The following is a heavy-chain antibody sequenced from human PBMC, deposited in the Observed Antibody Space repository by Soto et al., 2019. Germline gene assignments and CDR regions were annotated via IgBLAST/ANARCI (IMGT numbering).Heavy chain of an antibody. D-gene: IGHD6-13*01. CDR2: IYSGGST. CDR3: ARDRTSPAGYSSSWYDY. V-gene: IGHV3-66*01. CDR1: GFTVSSNY. Sequence: EVQLVESGGGLVQPGGSLRLSCAASGFTVSSNYMSWVRQAPGKGLEWVSVIYSGGSTYYADSVKGRFTISRDNSKNTLYLQMNSLGAEDTAVYYCARDRTSPAGYSSSWYDYWGQGTLVTVSS. J-gene: IGHJ4*02.